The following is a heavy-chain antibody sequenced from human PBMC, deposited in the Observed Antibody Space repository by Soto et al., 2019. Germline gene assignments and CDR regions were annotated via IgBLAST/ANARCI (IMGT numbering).Heavy chain of an antibody. CDR3: AREDYYDSSGYLPVRYYFGMDV. CDR2: IGAYNGHT. CDR1: GYTFSNSG. V-gene: IGHV1-18*01. D-gene: IGHD3-22*01. Sequence: ASVKVSCKASGYTFSNSGISWVRQAPGQGLEWMGWIGAYNGHTKYAQKLQGRVTMTTDTSTSTAYMELRSLKSDDTAVYYCAREDYYDSSGYLPVRYYFGMDVWGQGTTVTVSS. J-gene: IGHJ6*02.